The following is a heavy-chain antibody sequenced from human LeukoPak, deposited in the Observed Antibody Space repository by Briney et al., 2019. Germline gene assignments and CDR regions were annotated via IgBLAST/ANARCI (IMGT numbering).Heavy chain of an antibody. D-gene: IGHD3-10*01. CDR3: AKPFGRGSGSYYFDY. CDR1: GFTFSSYG. Sequence: GGSLRLSCAASGFTFSSYGMHWVRQAPGKGLEWVAVISYDGSNKYYADSVKGRFTISGDNSKNTLYLQMNSLRAEDTAVYYCAKPFGRGSGSYYFDYWGQGTLVTVSS. J-gene: IGHJ4*02. V-gene: IGHV3-30*18. CDR2: ISYDGSNK.